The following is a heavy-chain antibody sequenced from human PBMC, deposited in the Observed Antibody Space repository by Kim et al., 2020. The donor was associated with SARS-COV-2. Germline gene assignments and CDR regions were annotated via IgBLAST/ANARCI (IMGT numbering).Heavy chain of an antibody. V-gene: IGHV3-49*04. CDR1: GFTFGDYA. Sequence: GGSLRLSCTASGFTFGDYAMSWVRRAPGKGLEWVGFIRSKAYGGTTEYAASVKGRFTISRDDSKSIAYLQMNSLKTEDTAVYYCTTGYSSGWDFDYWGQGTLVTVSS. J-gene: IGHJ4*02. CDR2: IRSKAYGGTT. D-gene: IGHD6-19*01. CDR3: TTGYSSGWDFDY.